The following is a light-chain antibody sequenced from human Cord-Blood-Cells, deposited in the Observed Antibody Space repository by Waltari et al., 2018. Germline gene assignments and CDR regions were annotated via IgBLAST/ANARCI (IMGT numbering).Light chain of an antibody. CDR2: EVS. CDR3: SSYTSSSTLV. Sequence: QSALTQPASVSGSPGQSITLSCPGTSSDVGGYTYVSWYQQHPGKAPKLMIYEVSNRPSGVSNRFSGSKSGNTASLTISGLQAEDEADYYCSSYTSSSTLVFGTGTKVTVL. V-gene: IGLV2-14*01. CDR1: SSDVGGYTY. J-gene: IGLJ1*01.